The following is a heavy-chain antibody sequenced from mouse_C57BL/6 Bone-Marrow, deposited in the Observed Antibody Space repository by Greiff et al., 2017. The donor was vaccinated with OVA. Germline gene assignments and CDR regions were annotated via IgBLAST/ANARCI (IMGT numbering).Heavy chain of an antibody. Sequence: LQESGAELARPGASVKMSCKASGYTFTSYTMHWVKQRPGQGLEWIGYINPSSGYTKYNQKFKDKATLTADKSSSTAYMQLSSLTSEDSAVYYCARGWAGLLRGYAMDYWGQGTSVTVSS. V-gene: IGHV1-4*01. CDR2: INPSSGYT. CDR3: ARGWAGLLRGYAMDY. D-gene: IGHD2-3*01. CDR1: GYTFTSYT. J-gene: IGHJ4*01.